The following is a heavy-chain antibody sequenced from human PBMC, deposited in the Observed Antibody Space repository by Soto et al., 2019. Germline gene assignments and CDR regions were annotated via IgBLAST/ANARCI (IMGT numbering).Heavy chain of an antibody. CDR3: ARARWLRRPEYYFDI. V-gene: IGHV4-31*03. CDR1: GGSIDRTGYF. CDR2: IYYGGTT. J-gene: IGHJ4*02. D-gene: IGHD2-15*01. Sequence: SETLSLTCSVSGGSIDRTGYFRSWIRQPPGQGLEWIGYIYYGGTTFYNPSLKSRSTLSLETDENRFSLNLTSVTAADTAVYYCARARWLRRPEYYFDIWGQGILVTVSS.